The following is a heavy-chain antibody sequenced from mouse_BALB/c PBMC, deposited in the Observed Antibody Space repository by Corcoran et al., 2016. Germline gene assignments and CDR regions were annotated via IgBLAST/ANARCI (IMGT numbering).Heavy chain of an antibody. CDR3: ARDWDWYFDV. CDR1: GYSFTDYI. V-gene: IGHV1-39*01. Sequence: EIXLQQTGPELVKPGASVKISCKASGYSFTDYIMLWVKQSHRKSLECIGNINPYYGSTSYNLKFKGKATLTVDKSSSTAYMQLNSLTSEDSAVYYCARDWDWYFDVWGAGTTVTVSS. J-gene: IGHJ1*01. CDR2: INPYYGST. D-gene: IGHD4-1*01.